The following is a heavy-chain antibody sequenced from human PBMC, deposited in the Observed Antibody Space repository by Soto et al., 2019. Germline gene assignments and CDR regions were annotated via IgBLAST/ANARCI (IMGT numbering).Heavy chain of an antibody. CDR3: ARFGELSEPFDY. J-gene: IGHJ4*02. CDR1: GFTFSSYG. V-gene: IGHV3-33*01. CDR2: IWYDGSNK. D-gene: IGHD3-10*01. Sequence: VQLVESGGGVVQPGRSLRLSCAASGFTFSSYGMHWVRQAPGKGLEWVAVIWYDGSNKYYADSVKGRFTISRDNSKNTLYLQMNSLRAEDTAVYYCARFGELSEPFDYWGQGTLVTVSS.